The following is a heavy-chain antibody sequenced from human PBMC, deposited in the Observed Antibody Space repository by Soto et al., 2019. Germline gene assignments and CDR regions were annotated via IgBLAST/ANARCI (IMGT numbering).Heavy chain of an antibody. D-gene: IGHD4-17*01. CDR1: GGSISSGDYY. CDR2: IYYSGTT. CDR3: ARDVSGTTVASNPLHFYYYYMDV. J-gene: IGHJ6*03. V-gene: IGHV4-31*03. Sequence: QVQLQESGPGLVKPSQTLSLTCTVSGGSISSGDYYWSWIRQHPEKGLEWIGYIYYSGTTYYNPSRKSRVSMSVDTSENQFSLNLTSVTAADTAVYFCARDVSGTTVASNPLHFYYYYMDVWGEGTTVTVSS.